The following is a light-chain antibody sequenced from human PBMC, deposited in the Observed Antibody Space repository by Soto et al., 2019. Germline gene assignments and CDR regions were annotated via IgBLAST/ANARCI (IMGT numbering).Light chain of an antibody. CDR1: TNDVGNYNY. V-gene: IGLV2-11*01. CDR3: CSYAGENLYV. Sequence: QSALTQPRSVSGSPGQSVTISCTGTTNDVGNYNYVSWYQQHPSKAPKLMIYDVTKRPSGVPDRFSGSKSGNTASLTISGLQAEDEADYYCCSYAGENLYVFGTGTKVTVL. CDR2: DVT. J-gene: IGLJ1*01.